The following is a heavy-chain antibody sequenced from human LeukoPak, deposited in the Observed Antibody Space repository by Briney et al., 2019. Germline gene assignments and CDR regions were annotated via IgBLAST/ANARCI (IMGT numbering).Heavy chain of an antibody. CDR3: ARAIRGDYFDY. CDR1: GFTFSSYD. V-gene: IGHV3-13*01. Sequence: PGGSLRLSCAASGFTFSSYDMHWVRQATGKGLEWVSAIGTAGDTYYPGSVKGRFTISRENAKNSLYLQMNSLRAGDTAVYYCARAIRGDYFDYWGQGTLVTVSS. D-gene: IGHD3-3*01. CDR2: IGTAGDT. J-gene: IGHJ4*02.